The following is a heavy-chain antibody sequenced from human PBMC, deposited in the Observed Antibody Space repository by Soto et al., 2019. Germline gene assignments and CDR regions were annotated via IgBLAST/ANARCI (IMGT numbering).Heavy chain of an antibody. Sequence: SVKVSCKASGGTFSSYAISWVRQAPGQGLEWMGGIIPIFGTANYAQKFQGRVTITADESTSTAYMELSSLRSEDTAVHYCARGLDSSSWSDYYYGMDVWGQGTTVTVSS. CDR2: IIPIFGTA. CDR1: GGTFSSYA. J-gene: IGHJ6*02. D-gene: IGHD6-13*01. CDR3: ARGLDSSSWSDYYYGMDV. V-gene: IGHV1-69*13.